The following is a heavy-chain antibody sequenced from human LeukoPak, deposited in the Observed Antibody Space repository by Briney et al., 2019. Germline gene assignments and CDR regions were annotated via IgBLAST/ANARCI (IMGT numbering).Heavy chain of an antibody. V-gene: IGHV3-30*01. CDR3: ARDLLSGTYYCDSSGPAS. CDR2: ISYDGSNK. D-gene: IGHD3-22*01. Sequence: GGSLRLSCAASGFTFSSYAMHWVRQAPGKGLEWVAVISYDGSNKYYADSVKGRFTISRDNSKNTLYLQMNSLRAEDTAVYYCARDLLSGTYYCDSSGPASWGQGTLVTVSS. CDR1: GFTFSSYA. J-gene: IGHJ4*02.